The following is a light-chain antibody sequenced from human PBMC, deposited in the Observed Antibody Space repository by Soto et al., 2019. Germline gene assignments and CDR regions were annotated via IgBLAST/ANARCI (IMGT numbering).Light chain of an antibody. J-gene: IGLJ2*01. CDR3: QSYDSSLSGYVV. CDR1: SSNSGSGYD. CDR2: GNS. Sequence: QSVLTQPPSVSGAPGPRVTISCTGSSSNSGSGYDVHWYQQLPGTAPKLLIYGNSNRPSGVPDRFSGSKSGTSASLAITGLQAEDEAEYYGQSYDSSLSGYVVFGGGTKLTVL. V-gene: IGLV1-40*01.